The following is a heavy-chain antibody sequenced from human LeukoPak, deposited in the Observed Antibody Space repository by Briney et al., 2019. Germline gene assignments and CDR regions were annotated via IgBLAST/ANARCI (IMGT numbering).Heavy chain of an antibody. Sequence: SQTLSLTCTVSGGSISSGSYYWRWIRQPAGKGLEWIGRIYTSGSTNYNPSLKSRVTISVDTSKNQFSLKLSSVTAADTAVYYCARALSGSTDYWGQGTLVTVSS. V-gene: IGHV4-61*02. D-gene: IGHD6-19*01. CDR3: ARALSGSTDY. CDR1: GGSISSGSYY. CDR2: IYTSGST. J-gene: IGHJ4*02.